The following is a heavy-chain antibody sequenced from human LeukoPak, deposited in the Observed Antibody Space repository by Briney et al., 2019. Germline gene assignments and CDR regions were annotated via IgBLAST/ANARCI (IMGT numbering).Heavy chain of an antibody. CDR1: GFTFSSYW. CDR2: ISYDGSNK. CDR3: AKDHDGQGYYFDY. D-gene: IGHD3-16*01. J-gene: IGHJ4*02. V-gene: IGHV3-30*18. Sequence: PGGSLRLSCAASGFTFSSYWMSWVRQAPGKGLEWVAVISYDGSNKYYADSVKGRFTISRDNSKNTLYLQMNSLRGEDTAVYYCAKDHDGQGYYFDYWGQGTLVTVSS.